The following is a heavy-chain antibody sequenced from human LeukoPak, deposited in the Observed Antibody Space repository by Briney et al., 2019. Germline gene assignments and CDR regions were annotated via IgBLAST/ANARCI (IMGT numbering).Heavy chain of an antibody. J-gene: IGHJ4*02. CDR3: ARGLYYYGSGSYRPYSFDH. CDR1: GGSISSSSYY. V-gene: IGHV4-39*07. D-gene: IGHD3-10*01. Sequence: SETLSLTCTVSGGSISSSSYYWGWIRQPPGKGLEWIASIYYSGRTYYNPPLKSRGTISLDTSKNQFSLKLRSVTAADTAVYYCARGLYYYGSGSYRPYSFDHWGQGTLVTVSS. CDR2: IYYSGRT.